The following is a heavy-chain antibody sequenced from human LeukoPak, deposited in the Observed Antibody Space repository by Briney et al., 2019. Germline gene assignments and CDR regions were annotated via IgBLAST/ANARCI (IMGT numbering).Heavy chain of an antibody. CDR1: EFTFSSYW. J-gene: IGHJ4*02. CDR2: IKQDGSEK. V-gene: IGHV3-7*01. CDR3: ARDPYY. Sequence: GGSLRLSCAASEFTFSSYWMSWVRQAPGKGLEWVANIKQDGSEKYYVDSVKGRFTISRDNAKNSLYLQMNSLRAEDTAVYYCARDPYYWGQGTLVTVSS.